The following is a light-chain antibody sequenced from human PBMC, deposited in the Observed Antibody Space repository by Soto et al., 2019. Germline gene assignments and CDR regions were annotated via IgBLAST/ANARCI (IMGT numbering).Light chain of an antibody. V-gene: IGLV2-23*01. Sequence: QSVLTQPASVSGSPGQSITISCTGTSSDVGSYNLVSWYQQHPGKAPKLMIYEGSKRPSGVSRRFSGSKSGNTASLTFSGLQVEDEADYYCCSYAGSGTYVFGTGTKVTVL. J-gene: IGLJ1*01. CDR1: SSDVGSYNL. CDR2: EGS. CDR3: CSYAGSGTYV.